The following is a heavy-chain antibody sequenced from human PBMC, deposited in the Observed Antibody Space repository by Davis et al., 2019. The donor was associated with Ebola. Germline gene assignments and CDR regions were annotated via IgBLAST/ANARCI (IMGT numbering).Heavy chain of an antibody. D-gene: IGHD2-15*01. Sequence: GESLKISCAASGFTFSSYSMNWVRQAPGKGLEWVSYISSSSSTIYYADSVKGRFTISRDNAKNSLYLQMNSLRAEDTAVYYCARDRYCSGGSCYLDYWGQGTLVTVSS. J-gene: IGHJ4*02. CDR3: ARDRYCSGGSCYLDY. CDR2: ISSSSSTI. CDR1: GFTFSSYS. V-gene: IGHV3-48*04.